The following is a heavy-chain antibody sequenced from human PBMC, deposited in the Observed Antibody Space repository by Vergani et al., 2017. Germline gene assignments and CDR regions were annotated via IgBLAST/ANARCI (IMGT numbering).Heavy chain of an antibody. D-gene: IGHD5-18*01. CDR3: ARVLGGQLWLSATSDY. J-gene: IGHJ4*02. V-gene: IGHV1-18*01. Sequence: QVQLVQSGAEVKKPGASVKVSCKVSGYTLTELSMHWVRQAPGKGLEWMGWISAYNGNTNYAQKLQGRVTITTDTSTSTAYMELRRLRSDDTAVYYCARVLGGQLWLSATSDYWGQGTLVTVSS. CDR2: ISAYNGNT. CDR1: GYTLTELS.